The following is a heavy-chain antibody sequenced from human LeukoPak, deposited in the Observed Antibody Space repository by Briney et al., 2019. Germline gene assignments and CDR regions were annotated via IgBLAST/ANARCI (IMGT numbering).Heavy chain of an antibody. CDR3: ARAPALIVVVPALDY. V-gene: IGHV1-3*01. J-gene: IGHJ4*02. CDR2: INAGNGNT. Sequence: ASVKVSCKASGYTFTSYAMHWVRQAPGQRLEWMGWINAGNGNTKYSQKFQGRVTITRDTSASTAYMELSSPRSEDTAVYYCARAPALIVVVPALDYWGQGTLVTVSS. CDR1: GYTFTSYA. D-gene: IGHD2-2*01.